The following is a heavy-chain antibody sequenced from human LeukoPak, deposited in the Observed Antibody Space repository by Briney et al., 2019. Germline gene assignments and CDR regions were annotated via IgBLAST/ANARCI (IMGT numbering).Heavy chain of an antibody. Sequence: PGGSLRLSCAASGFTFSSYSMNWVRQAPGKGLEWVSSISSSSSSYIYYADSVKGRFTISRDNAKNSLYLQMNSLRAEDTAVYYCARFGSGSGQKTDAFDIWGQGTMVTVSS. CDR3: ARFGSGSGQKTDAFDI. J-gene: IGHJ3*02. V-gene: IGHV3-21*01. D-gene: IGHD2-15*01. CDR1: GFTFSSYS. CDR2: ISSSSSSYI.